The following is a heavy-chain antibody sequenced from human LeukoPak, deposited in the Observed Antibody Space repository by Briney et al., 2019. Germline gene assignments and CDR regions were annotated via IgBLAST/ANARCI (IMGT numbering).Heavy chain of an antibody. CDR3: ARLPGIAVAGTVVDY. D-gene: IGHD6-19*01. CDR2: INPNSGGT. J-gene: IGHJ4*02. V-gene: IGHV1-2*02. CDR1: GYTFTGYY. Sequence: GASVKVSCKASGYTFTGYYMHWVRQAPGQGLEWMGWINPNSGGTNYAQKFQGRVTMTRDTSISTAYMELSRLRSDDTAVYYCARLPGIAVAGTVVDYWGQGTLVTVSS.